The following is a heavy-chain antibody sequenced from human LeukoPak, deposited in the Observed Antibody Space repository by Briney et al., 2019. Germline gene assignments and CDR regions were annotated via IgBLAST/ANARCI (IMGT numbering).Heavy chain of an antibody. J-gene: IGHJ4*02. CDR3: VKEASSGYYRTADH. CDR2: FTYDGVNK. D-gene: IGHD3-22*01. V-gene: IGHV3-30*18. Sequence: GKSLRLSCVGSGFTFSGCGMHWIRRAPGKGLEWLAVFTYDGVNKHYADSVKGRFTVSRDNSKNTLYLQMDSLTPEDTAIYYCVKEASSGYYRTADHWGQGTRVTVSS. CDR1: GFTFSGCG.